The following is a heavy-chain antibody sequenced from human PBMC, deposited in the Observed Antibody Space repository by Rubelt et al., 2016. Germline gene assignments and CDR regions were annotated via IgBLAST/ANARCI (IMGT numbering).Heavy chain of an antibody. Sequence: QLQLQESGPGLVKPSETLSLTCTVSGGSISSSSYYWGWIRQPPGKGLEWIGSIYYSGSTYYNPSLKSRVTISVDTSKNQFSLKLSSVTAADTAVYYCARDYYVIYGMDVWGQGTTVTVSS. V-gene: IGHV4-39*07. CDR1: GGSISSSSYY. CDR3: ARDYYVIYGMDV. J-gene: IGHJ6*02. D-gene: IGHD3-16*01. CDR2: IYYSGST.